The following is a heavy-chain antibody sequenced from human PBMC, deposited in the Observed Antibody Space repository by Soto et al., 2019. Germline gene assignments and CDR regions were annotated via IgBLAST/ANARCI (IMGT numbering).Heavy chain of an antibody. CDR1: GGSISSGGYY. V-gene: IGHV4-31*03. D-gene: IGHD3-9*01. J-gene: IGHJ3*01. CDR2: VYHSGDA. CDR3: AILKPEYHVPKFAFDL. Sequence: PSETLSLTCTVSGGSISSGGYYWSWIRQHQGKGLEWIGYVYHSGDAWYTPSLRGRGVITIDTSKNQFSLELGSVTAADTAVYYCAILKPEYHVPKFAFDLWGQGTLVTVSS.